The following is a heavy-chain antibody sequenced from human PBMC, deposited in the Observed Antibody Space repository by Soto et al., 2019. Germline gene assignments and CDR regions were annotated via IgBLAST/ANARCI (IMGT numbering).Heavy chain of an antibody. Sequence: ASVKVSCKASGDTFTANYIHWVRQAPGQGFEWMGWINPKSGNTNYAQKLQGRVTMTTDTSTSTAYMELRSLRSDDTAVYYCARWRELGSDYFDYWGQGTLVTVSS. CDR3: ARWRELGSDYFDY. V-gene: IGHV1-18*04. CDR1: GDTFTANY. D-gene: IGHD1-26*01. CDR2: INPKSGNT. J-gene: IGHJ4*02.